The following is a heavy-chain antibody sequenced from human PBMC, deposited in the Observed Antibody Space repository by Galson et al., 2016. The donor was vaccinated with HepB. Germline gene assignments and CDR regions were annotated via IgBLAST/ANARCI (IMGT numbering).Heavy chain of an antibody. CDR2: MDNSGIT. J-gene: IGHJ4*02. CDR1: GGSISSSGYY. D-gene: IGHD6-13*01. V-gene: IGHV4-39*01. Sequence: SETLSLTCTVSGGSISSSGYYWGWLRQPPGKGLEWIGSMDNSGITYYNPSLKSRLTISIDTSKNQFSLKLSSVTAADTSVYYCARLGYMGAAGTDYWGQGTLVTVSS. CDR3: ARLGYMGAAGTDY.